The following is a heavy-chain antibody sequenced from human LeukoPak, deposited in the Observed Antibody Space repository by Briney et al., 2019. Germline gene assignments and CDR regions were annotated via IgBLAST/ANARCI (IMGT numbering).Heavy chain of an antibody. CDR2: ISGSGGST. CDR3: ARDRLAYSSGWYGTFDY. J-gene: IGHJ4*02. CDR1: GFTFSSYA. V-gene: IGHV3-23*01. Sequence: GGSLRLSCAASGFTFSSYAMSWVRQAPGKGLEWVSAISGSGGSTYYADSVKGRFTISRDNSKNTLYLQMNSLRAEDTAVYYCARDRLAYSSGWYGTFDYWGQGTLVTVSS. D-gene: IGHD6-19*01.